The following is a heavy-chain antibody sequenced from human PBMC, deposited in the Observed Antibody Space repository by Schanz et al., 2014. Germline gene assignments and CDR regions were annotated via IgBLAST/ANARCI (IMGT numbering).Heavy chain of an antibody. V-gene: IGHV3-30*03. CDR2: ILYDGSYK. Sequence: QVHLVESGGGVVQPGRSLRLSCAASGFTFSSYGMHWVRQAPGKGLEWVAVILYDGSYKDYADSVKGRFTISRDNSKNTLYLQMNSLRAEDTAVYYCARGRVSGSYGDYWGQGTLVSVSS. J-gene: IGHJ4*02. CDR3: ARGRVSGSYGDY. D-gene: IGHD1-26*01. CDR1: GFTFSSYG.